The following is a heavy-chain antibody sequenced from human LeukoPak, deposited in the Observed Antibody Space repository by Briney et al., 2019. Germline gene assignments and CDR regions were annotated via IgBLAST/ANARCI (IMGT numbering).Heavy chain of an antibody. D-gene: IGHD2-15*01. CDR1: GFPFSSSA. CDR2: ISNNGGYT. Sequence: GGSLRLSCAASGFPFSSSAMSWVRQAPGKGLEWVSAISNNGGYTYYADSVQGRFTISRDNSKSTLCLQMNSLRAEDTAVYYCAKQLGYCSDGSCYFPYWGQGTLVTVSS. J-gene: IGHJ4*02. V-gene: IGHV3-23*01. CDR3: AKQLGYCSDGSCYFPY.